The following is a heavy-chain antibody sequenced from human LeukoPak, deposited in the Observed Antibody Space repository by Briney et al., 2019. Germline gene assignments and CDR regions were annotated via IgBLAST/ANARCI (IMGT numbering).Heavy chain of an antibody. Sequence: PSETLSLTXTVSGGSISSYYWSWIRQPAGKGLEWIGRIYTSGSTNYNPSLKSRVTMSVDTSKNQFSLNLSSVTAADTAVYYCAREGGSSGWRSVDYWGQGTLVTVSS. V-gene: IGHV4-4*07. J-gene: IGHJ4*02. CDR1: GGSISSYY. CDR3: AREGGSSGWRSVDY. D-gene: IGHD6-19*01. CDR2: IYTSGST.